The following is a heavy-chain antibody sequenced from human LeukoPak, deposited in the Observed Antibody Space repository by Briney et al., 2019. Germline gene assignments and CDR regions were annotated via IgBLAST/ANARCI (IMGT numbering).Heavy chain of an antibody. CDR1: GGSISSSSYY. D-gene: IGHD3-16*02. CDR3: ARSTYDYVWGSYRRFDY. V-gene: IGHV4-39*01. Sequence: SETLSLTCAVSGGSISSSSYYWGWIRQPPGKGLEWIGSIYYSESTYYNPSLKSRVTISVDTSKNQFSLKLSSVTAADTAVYYCARSTYDYVWGSYRRFDYWGQGTLVTVSS. CDR2: IYYSEST. J-gene: IGHJ4*02.